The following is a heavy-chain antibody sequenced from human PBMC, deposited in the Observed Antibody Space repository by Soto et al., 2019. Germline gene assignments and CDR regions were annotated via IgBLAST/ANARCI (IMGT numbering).Heavy chain of an antibody. V-gene: IGHV1-69*06. CDR2: IIPTFGTA. CDR1: GGTFSSHG. D-gene: IGHD1-26*01. J-gene: IGHJ4*02. Sequence: QVQLVQPGTVVQRRGSSVKVSCQASGGTFSSHGMAWVRQAPGQGLEWMGGIIPTFGTATYAPKFQGRVTITADKSTNTAYMELSSLRSEDTAVYYCASERSAQYFDFWGQGTLITVSS. CDR3: ASERSAQYFDF.